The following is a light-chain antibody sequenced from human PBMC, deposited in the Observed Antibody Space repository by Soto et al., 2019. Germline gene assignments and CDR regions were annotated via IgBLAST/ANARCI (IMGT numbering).Light chain of an antibody. V-gene: IGKV3-20*01. CDR3: LKYGSSPGWT. Sequence: DIVLTQSPCTLSFSPGERATLSCRASQTVDSNFLAWYLQKPGQAPRLLIYAASTRATGIPDRFSGSGSGTDFTLTISRLDPEDFAVYYCLKYGSSPGWTFGPGTKVDIK. CDR1: QTVDSNF. J-gene: IGKJ1*01. CDR2: AAS.